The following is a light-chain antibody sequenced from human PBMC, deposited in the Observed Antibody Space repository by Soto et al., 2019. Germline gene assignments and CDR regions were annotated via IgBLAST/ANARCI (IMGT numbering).Light chain of an antibody. Sequence: DIQMTQSPSTLSASVGDRVTITCRASQSISSWLAWYQQKPGKAPKLLIYKASSLESGVPSRFSGSGSGTEFTLTISSLQPDDFATYYCQQYNSYRWTFGQGTRWKSN. CDR3: QQYNSYRWT. CDR1: QSISSW. J-gene: IGKJ1*01. CDR2: KAS. V-gene: IGKV1-5*03.